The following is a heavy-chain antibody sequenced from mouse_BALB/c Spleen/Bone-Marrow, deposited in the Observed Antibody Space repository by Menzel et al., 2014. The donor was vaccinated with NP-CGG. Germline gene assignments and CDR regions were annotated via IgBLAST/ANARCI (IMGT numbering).Heavy chain of an antibody. D-gene: IGHD2-14*01. CDR2: TWGDGSI. J-gene: IGHJ4*01. CDR1: GFSLTNYG. Sequence: VKLMESGPGLVAPSQSLSITCTVSGFSLTNYGVSWIRQPPGKGLEWLGVTWGDGSINYHSALISRLTISKDNSKSQVILKLNSLQTDDTATYYCAKQDYYRYDNAMDYWGQGTSVTVSS. V-gene: IGHV2-3*01. CDR3: AKQDYYRYDNAMDY.